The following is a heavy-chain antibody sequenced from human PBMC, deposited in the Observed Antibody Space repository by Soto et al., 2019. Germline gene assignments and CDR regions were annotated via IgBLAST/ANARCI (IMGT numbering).Heavy chain of an antibody. Sequence: SVKVSCKASGGTFSSYTISWVRQAPGQGLEWMGRIIPILGIANYAQKFQGRVTITADKSTSTAYMELSSLRSEDTAVYYCATRDGYNWYYYYGMDVWGQGTTVTVSS. CDR1: GGTFSSYT. V-gene: IGHV1-69*02. CDR2: IIPILGIA. D-gene: IGHD5-12*01. CDR3: ATRDGYNWYYYYGMDV. J-gene: IGHJ6*02.